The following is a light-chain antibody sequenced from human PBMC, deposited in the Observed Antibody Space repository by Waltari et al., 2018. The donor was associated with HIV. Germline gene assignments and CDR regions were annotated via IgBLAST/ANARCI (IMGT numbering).Light chain of an antibody. CDR1: QSVSRY. J-gene: IGKJ4*01. Sequence: EIVLTQSPATLSLSPGERVTLSCRASQSVSRYLGWYQQTSGQAPRLLIYDVSNRATGIPAMFSGSGYGTDFALTISSLEPEDFAVYYCKYRSKWRIFGGGTKVEIK. V-gene: IGKV3-11*01. CDR3: KYRSKWRI. CDR2: DVS.